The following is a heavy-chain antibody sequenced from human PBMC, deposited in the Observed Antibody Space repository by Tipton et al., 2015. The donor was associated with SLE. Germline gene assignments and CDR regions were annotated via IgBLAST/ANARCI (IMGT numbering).Heavy chain of an antibody. CDR3: ARGSDGEYVRYFDV. CDR1: GASIMNYY. CDR2: IYSSGDR. D-gene: IGHD4-17*01. V-gene: IGHV4-4*07. Sequence: GLVKPSETLSLTCTVSGASIMNYYWSWIRQSAGRGLEWIGRIYSSGDRDYNPSLRSRVTMSIDASQNRVSLRLKSVSAADTAVYYCARGSDGEYVRYFDVWGPGTLVTVSS. J-gene: IGHJ2*01.